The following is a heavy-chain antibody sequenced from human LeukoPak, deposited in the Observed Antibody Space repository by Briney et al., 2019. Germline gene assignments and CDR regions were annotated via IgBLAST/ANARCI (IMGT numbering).Heavy chain of an antibody. J-gene: IGHJ6*02. CDR1: GFTFSHYG. CDR3: AKEVTIPAAGRKDYYYYGLDV. Sequence: GRSLRLSCAASGFTFSHYGMHWVRQAPGKGLEWVAVISYDGTNKYYADSVKGRFTISRDNSKNTLYLQMDSLRAEDTAVYYCAKEVTIPAAGRKDYYYYGLDVWGQGTTVTVSS. D-gene: IGHD6-13*01. V-gene: IGHV3-30*18. CDR2: ISYDGTNK.